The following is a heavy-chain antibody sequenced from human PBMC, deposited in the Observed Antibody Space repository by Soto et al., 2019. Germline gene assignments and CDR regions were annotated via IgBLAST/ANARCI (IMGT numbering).Heavy chain of an antibody. J-gene: IGHJ6*03. CDR2: IWYDGSNK. CDR3: ARVGLLYGDKDYYYYYYMDV. CDR1: GFTFSSYG. D-gene: IGHD4-17*01. Sequence: GGSLRLSCAASGFTFSSYGMHWVRQAPGKGLEWVAVIWYDGSNKYYADSVKGRFTISRDNSKNTLYLQMNSLRAEDTAVYYCARVGLLYGDKDYYYYYYMDVWGKGTTVTVSS. V-gene: IGHV3-33*01.